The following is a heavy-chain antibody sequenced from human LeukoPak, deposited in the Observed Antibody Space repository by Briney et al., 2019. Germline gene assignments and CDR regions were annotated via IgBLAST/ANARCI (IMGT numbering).Heavy chain of an antibody. CDR3: AADSSGWSS. D-gene: IGHD6-19*01. CDR2: ISYDGSNK. V-gene: IGHV3-30*03. J-gene: IGHJ4*02. CDR1: GFTSSSYG. Sequence: GGSLRLSCAASGFTSSSYGMHWVRQAPGKGLEWVAVISYDGSNKYYADSVKGRFTISRDNSKNTLYLQMNSLRAEDTAVYYCAADSSGWSSWGQGTLVTVSS.